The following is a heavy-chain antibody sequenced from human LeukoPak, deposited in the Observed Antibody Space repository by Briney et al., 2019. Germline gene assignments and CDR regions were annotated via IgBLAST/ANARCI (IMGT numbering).Heavy chain of an antibody. CDR2: ISGSGGST. CDR1: GFTFSSYA. D-gene: IGHD2-8*01. V-gene: IGHV3-23*01. Sequence: PGGSLRLSCAASGFTFSSYAMSWVRQAPGKGLEWVSAISGSGGSTYYADSVKGRFTISRDNSKKTLYLQMNSLRAEDTAVYYCAKDPPAGYCTNGVCHDYWGQGTLVTVSS. CDR3: AKDPPAGYCTNGVCHDY. J-gene: IGHJ4*02.